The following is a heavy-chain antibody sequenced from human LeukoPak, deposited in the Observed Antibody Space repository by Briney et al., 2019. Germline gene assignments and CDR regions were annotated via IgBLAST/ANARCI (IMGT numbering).Heavy chain of an antibody. J-gene: IGHJ4*02. V-gene: IGHV1-3*01. Sequence: ASVKVSCKASGYTFTNYAMHWVRQAPGQRLEWMGWINAGNGHTKYSQNFQDRVTITTDTSATTAYMGLSSLRSEDTAVYYCARYFGDYFDYWGQGTLVTVSS. CDR2: INAGNGHT. CDR1: GYTFTNYA. CDR3: ARYFGDYFDY. D-gene: IGHD4-17*01.